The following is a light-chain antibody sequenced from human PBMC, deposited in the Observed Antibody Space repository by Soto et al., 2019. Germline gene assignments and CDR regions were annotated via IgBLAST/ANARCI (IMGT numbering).Light chain of an antibody. V-gene: IGLV1-40*01. CDR3: QSYDSSLNRV. CDR2: GNT. J-gene: IGLJ3*02. CDR1: TSNIGAGYD. Sequence: QAVVTQPPSVSGAPGQRVTISCTGSTSNIGAGYDVHWYQHLPGTAPRLLIYGNTNRPSGVPDRFSGSKSGTSASLAITGLQAEDEADYYCQSYDSSLNRVFGGGTKLTVL.